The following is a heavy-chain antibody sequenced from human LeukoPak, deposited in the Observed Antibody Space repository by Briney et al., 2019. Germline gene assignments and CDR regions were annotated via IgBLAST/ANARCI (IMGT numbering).Heavy chain of an antibody. D-gene: IGHD1-26*01. CDR3: ARTTTSFDD. J-gene: IGHJ4*02. V-gene: IGHV4-59*01. CDR2: ISYSGST. CDR1: GGSISSYY. Sequence: SETLSLTCTVSGGSISSYYWSWIRQPPGKGLEWIGYISYSGSTNYNPSLKSRVTISLDTSKNQFSLNLSSVTAADTAVYYCARTTTSFDDWAQGTLVTVSS.